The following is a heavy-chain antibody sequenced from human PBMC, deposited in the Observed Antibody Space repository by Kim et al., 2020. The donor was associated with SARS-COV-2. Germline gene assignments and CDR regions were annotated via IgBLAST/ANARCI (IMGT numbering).Heavy chain of an antibody. Sequence: SETLSLTCTVSGGSISSGGYYWSWIRQHPGKGLEWIGYIYYSGSTYYNPSLKSRVTISVDTSKNQFSLKLSSVTAADTAVYYCARDFFSGYDNGLHVYGMDVWGQGTTVTVSS. CDR2: IYYSGST. V-gene: IGHV4-31*03. D-gene: IGHD5-12*01. CDR3: ARDFFSGYDNGLHVYGMDV. J-gene: IGHJ6*02. CDR1: GGSISSGGYY.